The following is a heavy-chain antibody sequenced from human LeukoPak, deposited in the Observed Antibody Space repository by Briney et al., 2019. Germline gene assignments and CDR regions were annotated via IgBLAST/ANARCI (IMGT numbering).Heavy chain of an antibody. CDR1: GFTFSSYA. CDR3: ARVRGYSSSWYRH. D-gene: IGHD6-13*01. J-gene: IGHJ4*02. V-gene: IGHV3-23*01. CDR2: ISGSGGST. Sequence: PGGSLRLSCAASGFTFSSYAMSWVRQAPGKGLEWVSAISGSGGSTYYADSVKGRFTISRDNAKNSLYLQMNSLRAEDTAVYYCARVRGYSSSWYRHWGQGTLVTVSS.